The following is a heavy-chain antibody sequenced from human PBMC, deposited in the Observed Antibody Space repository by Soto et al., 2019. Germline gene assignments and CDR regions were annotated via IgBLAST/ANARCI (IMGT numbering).Heavy chain of an antibody. CDR1: GFTVSSTY. V-gene: IGHV3-66*01. CDR2: IYSGGST. Sequence: AGGSLRLSCAASGFTVSSTYMTWVRQAPGKGLEWVSFIYSGGSTYYADSVKGRFIISRDNSKNTLYLQMNSLRAEDTAVYYCARDRSGYYDTSGPFDYWGQGTLVTVSS. D-gene: IGHD3-22*01. J-gene: IGHJ4*02. CDR3: ARDRSGYYDTSGPFDY.